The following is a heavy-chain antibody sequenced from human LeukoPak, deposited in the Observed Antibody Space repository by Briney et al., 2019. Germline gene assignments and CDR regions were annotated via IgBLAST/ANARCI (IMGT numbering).Heavy chain of an antibody. V-gene: IGHV4-39*01. CDR3: ARRTSKVPEDYYDSSGYYSGAFDI. CDR2: IYYSGST. D-gene: IGHD3-22*01. Sequence: SETLSLTCTVSGGSISSSSYYWGWIRQPPGKGLEWIGSIYYSGSTYYNPSLKSRVTISVDTSKNQFSLKLSSVTAADTAVYYCARRTSKVPEDYYDSSGYYSGAFDIWDQGTMVTVSS. J-gene: IGHJ3*02. CDR1: GGSISSSSYY.